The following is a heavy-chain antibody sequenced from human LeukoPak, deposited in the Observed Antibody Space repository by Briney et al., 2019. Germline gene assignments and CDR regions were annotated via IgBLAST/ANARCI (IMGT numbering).Heavy chain of an antibody. V-gene: IGHV4-4*07. CDR3: ARDRPLRGIVVVPAAIRGGYYYYYMDV. Sequence: GSLRLSCAASGFTFSSYWMSWVRQPPGKGLEWIGRIYTSGSTNYNPSLKSRVTMSVDTSKNQFSLKLSSVTAADTAVYYCARDRPLRGIVVVPAAIRGGYYYYYMDVWGKGTTVTVSS. CDR2: IYTSGST. D-gene: IGHD2-2*02. CDR1: GFTFSSYW. J-gene: IGHJ6*03.